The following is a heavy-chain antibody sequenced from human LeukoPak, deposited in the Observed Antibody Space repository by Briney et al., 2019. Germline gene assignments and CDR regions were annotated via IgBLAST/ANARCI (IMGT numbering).Heavy chain of an antibody. Sequence: PGGSLRLSCAASGFSFSNYGMHWVRQAPGKGLEWEAVIWIDASNIYYADSVRGRFTISRYNSKKTLYLQMNSLRAEDTAVYYCARELRGYCSTTRCSNYVDYWGQGTLVTVSS. CDR2: IWIDASNI. J-gene: IGHJ4*02. CDR1: GFSFSNYG. V-gene: IGHV3-33*01. D-gene: IGHD2-2*01. CDR3: ARELRGYCSTTRCSNYVDY.